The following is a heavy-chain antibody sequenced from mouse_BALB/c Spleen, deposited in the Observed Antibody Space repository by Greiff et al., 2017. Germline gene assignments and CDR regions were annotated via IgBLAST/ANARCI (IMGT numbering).Heavy chain of an antibody. CDR3: AGSYYGNYEGDFDY. Sequence: QVHVKQSGAELVRPGASVKLSCKASGYSFTSYWMNWVKQRPGQGLEWIGMIHPSDSETRLNQKFKDKATLTVDKSSSTAYMQLSSPTSEDSAVYYCAGSYYGNYEGDFDYWGQGTTLTVSS. D-gene: IGHD2-10*01. J-gene: IGHJ2*01. V-gene: IGHV1-74*01. CDR2: IHPSDSET. CDR1: GYSFTSYW.